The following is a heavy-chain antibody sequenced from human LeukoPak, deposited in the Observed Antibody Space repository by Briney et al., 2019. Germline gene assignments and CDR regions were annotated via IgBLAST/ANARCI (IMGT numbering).Heavy chain of an antibody. D-gene: IGHD2-2*01. CDR1: GFTFSSYW. J-gene: IGHJ5*02. V-gene: IGHV3-7*01. CDR2: IKQDGSEK. Sequence: AGGSLRLSCAASGFTFSSYWMSWVRQAPGKGLEWVANIKQDGSEKYYVDSVKGRFTISRDNAKNSLYLQMNSLRAEDTAVYYCARDDCSSISCYHNWFDPWGQGTLATVSS. CDR3: ARDDCSSISCYHNWFDP.